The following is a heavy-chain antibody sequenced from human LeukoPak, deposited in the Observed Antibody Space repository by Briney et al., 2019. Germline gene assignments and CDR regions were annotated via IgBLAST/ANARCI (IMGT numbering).Heavy chain of an antibody. Sequence: SETLSLTCTVSGGSISSYYWSWIRQPAGKGLEWIGRIYTSGSTNYNPSLKSRVTMSVDTSKNQFSLKLSSVTAADTAVYYCARDYAWDSYGLVLDSWGQGALVTVSS. J-gene: IGHJ4*02. CDR3: ARDYAWDSYGLVLDS. D-gene: IGHD3-16*02. V-gene: IGHV4-4*07. CDR2: IYTSGST. CDR1: GGSISSYY.